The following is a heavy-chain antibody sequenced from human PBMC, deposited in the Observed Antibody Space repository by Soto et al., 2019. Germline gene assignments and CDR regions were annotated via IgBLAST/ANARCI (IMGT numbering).Heavy chain of an antibody. J-gene: IGHJ4*02. Sequence: SLRLSCAASGFTFSNAWMSWVRQAPGKGLEWVGRIKSKTDGGTTDYAAPVKGRFTISRDDSKNTLYLQMNSLKTEDTAVYYCTTDAGYCSGGSCHYYFDYWGQGTLVTVSS. V-gene: IGHV3-15*01. D-gene: IGHD2-15*01. CDR3: TTDAGYCSGGSCHYYFDY. CDR1: GFTFSNAW. CDR2: IKSKTDGGTT.